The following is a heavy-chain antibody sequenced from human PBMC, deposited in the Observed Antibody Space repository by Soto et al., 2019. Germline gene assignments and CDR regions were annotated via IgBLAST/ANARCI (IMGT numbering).Heavy chain of an antibody. D-gene: IGHD3-10*01. Sequence: EVRLVESGGALIQPGGSLRISCAASGFTFSSYWMFWVRQAPGAGLMWLSRINSDGTITDYADSVRGRFTISRDNDKNTGYLQLNSLRDEDTAVYYCAREFYGSGIWGQGTLVTVSS. V-gene: IGHV3-74*01. CDR1: GFTFSSYW. J-gene: IGHJ4*02. CDR2: INSDGTIT. CDR3: AREFYGSGI.